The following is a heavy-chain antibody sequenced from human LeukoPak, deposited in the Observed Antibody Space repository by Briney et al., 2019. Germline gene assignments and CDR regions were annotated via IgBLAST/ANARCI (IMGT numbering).Heavy chain of an antibody. CDR2: INPKTGGT. D-gene: IGHD5-12*01. J-gene: IGHJ4*02. CDR3: ARGAYNSGSYYFDY. CDR1: GYTFIGYY. Sequence: GASVKVSCKASGYTFIGYYMHWVRQALGQGLEWMGWINPKTGGTNYAQKFQGRVTITADESTSTAYMELSSLRSEDTAMYYCARGAYNSGSYYFDYWGQGTLVTVSS. V-gene: IGHV1-2*02.